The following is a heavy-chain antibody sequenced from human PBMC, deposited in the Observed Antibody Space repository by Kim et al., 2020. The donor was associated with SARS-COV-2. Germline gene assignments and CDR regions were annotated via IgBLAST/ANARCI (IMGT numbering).Heavy chain of an antibody. J-gene: IGHJ4*02. V-gene: IGHV1-2*06. CDR2: IHPNSGDT. CDR3: ARGQRDGSSYCEL. Sequence: ASVKVSCKASGYTSTDYYIHWVRQAPGQGLEWMGRIHPNSGDTDYAQKFRDRVTMTRDTSVTTTYMEMSTLRSDDTAVFYCARGQRDGSSYCELWGQGTLVTVSS. D-gene: IGHD1-26*01. CDR1: GYTSTDYY.